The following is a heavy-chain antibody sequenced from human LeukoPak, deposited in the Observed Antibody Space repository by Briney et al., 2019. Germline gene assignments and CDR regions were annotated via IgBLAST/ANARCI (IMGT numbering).Heavy chain of an antibody. CDR3: ARRAGAYSHPYDY. V-gene: IGHV3-53*01. J-gene: IGHJ4*02. D-gene: IGHD4/OR15-4a*01. CDR2: IYSDNT. Sequence: GGSLRLSCAASAFTFSSYSMNWVRQAPGKGLEWVSFIYSDNTHYSDSVKGRFTISRDNSKNTLYLQMNSLRAEDTAVYYCARRAGAYSHPYDYWGQGTLVTVSS. CDR1: AFTFSSYS.